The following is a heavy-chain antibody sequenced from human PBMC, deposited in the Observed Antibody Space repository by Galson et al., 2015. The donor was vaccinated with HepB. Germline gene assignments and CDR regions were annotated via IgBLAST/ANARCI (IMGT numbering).Heavy chain of an antibody. V-gene: IGHV1-18*04. CDR2: ISAYNGNT. CDR1: VYTFTSYG. Sequence: SVKVSCKASVYTFTSYGISWVRQAPGQGLEWMGWISAYNGNTNYAQKLQGRVTMTTDTSTSTAYMELRSLRSDETAVYYCARDAQSSVAGTPRPFDYWGQGTLVTVSS. D-gene: IGHD6-19*01. J-gene: IGHJ4*02. CDR3: ARDAQSSVAGTPRPFDY.